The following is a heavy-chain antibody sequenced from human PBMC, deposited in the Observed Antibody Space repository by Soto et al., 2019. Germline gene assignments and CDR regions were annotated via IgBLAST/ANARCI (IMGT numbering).Heavy chain of an antibody. CDR2: IRRKANSYTT. J-gene: IGHJ6*02. Sequence: EVQLVESGGGLVQPGGSLRLSCAASGLIFSDYHMDWVRQAPRKGLEWVGRIRRKANSYTTEYAASVKGRFTISRDDSKNSLYLQMNSRKTEDTGGHYCAMLGGWSGGSNDMDVWGQGTTVTVSS. D-gene: IGHD6-19*01. CDR3: AMLGGWSGGSNDMDV. CDR1: GLIFSDYH. V-gene: IGHV3-72*01.